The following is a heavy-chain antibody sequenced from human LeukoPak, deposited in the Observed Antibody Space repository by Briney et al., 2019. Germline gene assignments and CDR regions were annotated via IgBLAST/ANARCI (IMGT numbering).Heavy chain of an antibody. Sequence: PSETLSLTCTVSGGSISSYYWSWIRQPAGKGLESIGHISTSGSTNYNPSLKSRVTMSVDTSKNQFSLKLSSVTAADTAVYYCARDPHYYGSGSYYTNWGQGTLVTVSS. CDR3: ARDPHYYGSGSYYTN. J-gene: IGHJ4*02. CDR1: GGSISSYY. D-gene: IGHD3-10*01. V-gene: IGHV4-4*07. CDR2: ISTSGST.